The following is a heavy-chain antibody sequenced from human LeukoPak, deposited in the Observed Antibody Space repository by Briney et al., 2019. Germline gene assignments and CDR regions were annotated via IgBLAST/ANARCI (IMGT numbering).Heavy chain of an antibody. Sequence: GASVRVSSRASGYTFTINGISWVRQAPGQRREWMAWIRPYNGDTTYAQELQGRVTVTTEASTSTAYMELRSLRSDDTAMYFCARLRGGIYSSRDAFHIWGQGTMVTVSS. V-gene: IGHV1-18*01. D-gene: IGHD6-19*01. CDR2: IRPYNGDT. CDR1: GYTFTING. J-gene: IGHJ3*02. CDR3: ARLRGGIYSSRDAFHI.